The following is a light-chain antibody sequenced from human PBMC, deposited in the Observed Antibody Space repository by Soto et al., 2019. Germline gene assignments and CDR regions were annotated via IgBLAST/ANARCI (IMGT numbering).Light chain of an antibody. V-gene: IGLV1-40*01. CDR1: SSNIGAGYD. CDR3: QSYDSSLSGWV. J-gene: IGLJ3*02. CDR2: GNS. Sequence: QSVLTQPPSVSGAPGQRVTISCTGSSSNIGAGYDVHWYQQLPGTAPKLLIYGNSNRPSGVPDRFSGSKSDTSASLAITGLQAEDTADYYCQSYDSSLSGWVFGGGTKLTVL.